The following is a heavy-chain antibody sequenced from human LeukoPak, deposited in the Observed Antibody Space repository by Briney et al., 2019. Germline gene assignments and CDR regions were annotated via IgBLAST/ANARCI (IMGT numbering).Heavy chain of an antibody. CDR2: VYYSGST. CDR1: GGTISTYY. V-gene: IGHV4-59*01. Sequence: PSETLSLTCTVSGGTISTYYWSWIRQPPGKGLEWIGYVYYSGSTNYNPSLKSRVTISVDTSKNQFSLKLSSVTAADTAMFYCARGGTVGVFGAFDIWSQGTMVTVSS. J-gene: IGHJ3*02. D-gene: IGHD3-16*02. CDR3: ARGGTVGVFGAFDI.